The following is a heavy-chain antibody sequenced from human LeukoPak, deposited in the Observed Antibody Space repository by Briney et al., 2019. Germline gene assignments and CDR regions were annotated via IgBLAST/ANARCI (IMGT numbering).Heavy chain of an antibody. CDR3: AREVPSRYYDSSGYYSFDY. CDR1: GGSISSNSYY. V-gene: IGHV4-39*07. Sequence: SETLSLTCTVSGGSISSNSYYWGWIRQPPGKGLEWIGSIYYSGSTYYNPSLKSRVTISVDTSKNQFSLKLSSVTAADTAVYYCAREVPSRYYDSSGYYSFDYWGQGTLVTVSS. J-gene: IGHJ4*02. D-gene: IGHD3-22*01. CDR2: IYYSGST.